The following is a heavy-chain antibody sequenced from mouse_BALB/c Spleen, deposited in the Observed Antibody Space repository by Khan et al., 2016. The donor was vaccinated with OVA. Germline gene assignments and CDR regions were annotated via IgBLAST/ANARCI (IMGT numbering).Heavy chain of an antibody. CDR3: ASGYGYGWYFDV. CDR2: INTHSGVP. D-gene: IGHD2-2*01. CDR1: GYTFTTAG. Sequence: QIQLVQSGPELKKPGETVRISCKASGYTFTTAGMQWVQKMPGKGLKWIGWINTHSGVPKYAEDFKGRLAFSLETSASTAYLQITNLKNEDTATYFCASGYGYGWYFDVWGAGTTVTVSS. J-gene: IGHJ1*01. V-gene: IGHV9-4*02.